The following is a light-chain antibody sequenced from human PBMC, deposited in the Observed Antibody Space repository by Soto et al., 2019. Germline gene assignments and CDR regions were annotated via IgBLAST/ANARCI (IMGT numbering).Light chain of an antibody. CDR2: EVT. Sequence: QPALTQPASVSGSPGQSITISCTGTSSDVGGYNYVSWYQQYPGKVPRLIIYEVTYRPSGVSNRFSGSRSGNTASLTISGLRAEDQADYYCSSFSTSDTLEVFGSGTKVTVL. CDR3: SSFSTSDTLEV. CDR1: SSDVGGYNY. V-gene: IGLV2-14*01. J-gene: IGLJ1*01.